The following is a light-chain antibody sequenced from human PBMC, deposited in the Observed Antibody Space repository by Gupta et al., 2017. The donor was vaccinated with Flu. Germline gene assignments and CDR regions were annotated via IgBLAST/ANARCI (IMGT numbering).Light chain of an antibody. CDR2: EDR. CDR1: DVPKKF. J-gene: IGLJ2*01. V-gene: IGLV3-10*01. Sequence: QTARIMCSGDDVPKKFASWYQQKPGHVPVLVIYEDRKRPSGIPARFSCSSSGTTATLTIRVAQVEDEADYYCYSTDSSSGHVGLVGGGTTLTVL. CDR3: YSTDSSSGHVGL.